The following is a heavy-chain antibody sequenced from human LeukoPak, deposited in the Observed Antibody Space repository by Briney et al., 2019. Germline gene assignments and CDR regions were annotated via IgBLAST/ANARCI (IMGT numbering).Heavy chain of an antibody. Sequence: GGSLRLSCAASGFIVSSTYMSWVRQAPGKGLEWVSAISGSGGSTYYADSVKGRFTISRDNSKNTLYLQMNSLRAEDTAVYYCAKDANIAAAGTPFDYWGQGTLVTVSS. CDR3: AKDANIAAAGTPFDY. CDR2: ISGSGGST. CDR1: GFIVSSTY. D-gene: IGHD6-13*01. J-gene: IGHJ4*02. V-gene: IGHV3-23*01.